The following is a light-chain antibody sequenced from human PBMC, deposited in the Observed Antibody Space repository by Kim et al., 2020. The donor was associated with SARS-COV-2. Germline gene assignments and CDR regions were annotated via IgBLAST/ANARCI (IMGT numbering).Light chain of an antibody. Sequence: GQSITISCTGTRSDIAALNFVSWYQQHPGEAPKVIIYDVDNRPSGVSSRFSGSKSGTTASLTISEVQAEDEADYYCSSFRSGNTLLFGGGTQLTVL. CDR1: RSDIAALNF. CDR2: DVD. J-gene: IGLJ3*02. V-gene: IGLV2-14*04. CDR3: SSFRSGNTLL.